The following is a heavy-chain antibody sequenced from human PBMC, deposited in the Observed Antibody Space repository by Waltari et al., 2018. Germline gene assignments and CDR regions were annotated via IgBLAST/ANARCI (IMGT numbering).Heavy chain of an antibody. J-gene: IGHJ3*02. D-gene: IGHD3-10*01. CDR1: GFSFSSYG. CDR2: VWYDGSNQ. Sequence: QVQLVESGGGVVQPGKSLKLSCVASGFSFSSYGMHWVRQAPGKGLELVAVVWYDGSNQYYAGSVKGRFTISRDNSKNTLYLQVNSLRAEDTAVYYCTRDISGRTAFDIWGQGTMVTVSS. CDR3: TRDISGRTAFDI. V-gene: IGHV3-33*01.